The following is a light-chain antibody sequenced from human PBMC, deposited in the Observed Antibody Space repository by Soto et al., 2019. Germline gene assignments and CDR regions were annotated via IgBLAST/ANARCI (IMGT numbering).Light chain of an antibody. CDR3: CSSAGNIVVV. V-gene: IGLV2-23*01. CDR2: EGS. Sequence: QSVLTQPASVSGSPGQSITISCTGTSSDVGSYNLVSWYQQHPGKAPKLIIYEGSKRPSGVSNRFSGSESGNTASLTISGVQAEDEADYYCCSSAGNIVVVFGGGTKLTVL. CDR1: SSDVGSYNL. J-gene: IGLJ2*01.